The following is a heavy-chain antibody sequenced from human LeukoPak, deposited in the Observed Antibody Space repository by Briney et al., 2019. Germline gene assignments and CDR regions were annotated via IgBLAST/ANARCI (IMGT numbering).Heavy chain of an antibody. D-gene: IGHD6-19*01. CDR2: ISYDGSNK. J-gene: IGHJ4*02. V-gene: IGHV3-30*04. CDR1: GFTFSSYA. Sequence: PGGSLRLSCAASGFTFSSYAMHWVRQAPGKGLEWVAVISYDGSNKYYADSVKGRFTTSRDNSKNTLYLQMNSLRAEDTAVYYCARDPLAVAGHFDYWGQGTLVTVSS. CDR3: ARDPLAVAGHFDY.